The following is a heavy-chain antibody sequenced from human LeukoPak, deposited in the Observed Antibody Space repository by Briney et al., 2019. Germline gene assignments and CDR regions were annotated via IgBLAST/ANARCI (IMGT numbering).Heavy chain of an antibody. D-gene: IGHD6-13*01. CDR1: GFTFSSYS. J-gene: IGHJ4*02. CDR2: ISGSGGST. Sequence: GGSLRLSCAASGFTFSSYSMNWVRQAPGKGLEWVSAISGSGGSTYYADSVKGRFTISRDNSKNTLYLQMNSLRAEDTAVYYCAKATGYSSSWTLFDYWGQGTLVTVSS. CDR3: AKATGYSSSWTLFDY. V-gene: IGHV3-23*01.